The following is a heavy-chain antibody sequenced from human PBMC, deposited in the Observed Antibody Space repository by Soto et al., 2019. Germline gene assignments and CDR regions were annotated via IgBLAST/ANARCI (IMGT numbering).Heavy chain of an antibody. J-gene: IGHJ6*02. CDR3: AREIMVRGLYYYYGMDV. D-gene: IGHD3-10*01. CDR2: IYYSGST. CDR1: GGSISSGDYY. V-gene: IGHV4-30-4*01. Sequence: SETLSLTCTVSGGSISSGDYYWSWIRQPPGKGLEWIGYIYYSGSTYYNPSLKSRVTISVDTSKNQFSLKLSSVTAAGTAVYYCAREIMVRGLYYYYGMDVWGQGTTVTVSS.